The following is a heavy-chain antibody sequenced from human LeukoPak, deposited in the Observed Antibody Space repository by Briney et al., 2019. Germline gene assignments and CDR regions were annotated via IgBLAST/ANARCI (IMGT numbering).Heavy chain of an antibody. V-gene: IGHV1-24*01. CDR3: ATDRRGSYYFDY. D-gene: IGHD1-26*01. CDR2: FDPEDGET. Sequence: ASVKVSCKVSGYTLTELSMHWVRQAPGKGLEWMGGFDPEDGETIYAQKFQGRVTMTEDTSTDTAYMELSSLRSEDTAVYYCATDRRGSYYFDYWGQGTLVTVSS. CDR1: GYTLTELS. J-gene: IGHJ4*02.